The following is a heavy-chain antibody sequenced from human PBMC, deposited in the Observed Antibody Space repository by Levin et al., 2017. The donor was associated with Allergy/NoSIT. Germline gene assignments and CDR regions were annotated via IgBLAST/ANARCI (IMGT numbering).Heavy chain of an antibody. CDR3: ARESPMGLIAAADYYYGMDG. CDR2: IIPIFGTA. D-gene: IGHD6-13*01. Sequence: KISCKASGGTFSSYAISWVRQAPGQGLEWMGGIIPIFGTANYAQKFQGRVTITADKSTSTAYMELSSLRSEDTAVYYCARESPMGLIAAADYYYGMDGWGQGTTVTVSS. CDR1: GGTFSSYA. J-gene: IGHJ6*02. V-gene: IGHV1-69*06.